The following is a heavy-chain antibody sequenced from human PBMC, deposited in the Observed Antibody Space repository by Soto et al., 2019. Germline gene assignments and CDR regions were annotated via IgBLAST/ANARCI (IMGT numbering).Heavy chain of an antibody. CDR2: IYYSGST. J-gene: IGHJ6*02. CDR1: GGSISSGDYY. D-gene: IGHD3-3*01. CDR3: ARDRGVDYEFWSGYYTEVIYYYGMDV. Sequence: SETLSLTCTVSGGSISSGDYYWSWIRQPPGKGLEWIGYIYYSGSTYYNPSLKSRVTISVDTSKNQFSLKLSSVTAADTAVYYCARDRGVDYEFWSGYYTEVIYYYGMDVWGQGTTGTVSS. V-gene: IGHV4-30-4*01.